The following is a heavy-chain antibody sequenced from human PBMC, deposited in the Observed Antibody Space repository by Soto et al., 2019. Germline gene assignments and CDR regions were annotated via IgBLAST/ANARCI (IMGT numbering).Heavy chain of an antibody. CDR2: IIPIFGTA. J-gene: IGHJ3*02. CDR1: GGTFSSYA. V-gene: IGHV1-69*06. D-gene: IGHD3-3*01. Sequence: ASVKVSCKASGGTFSSYAISWVRQAPGQGLEWMGGIIPIFGTANYAQKFQGRVTITADKSTSTAYMELSSLRSEDAAVYYCARIPAIFGVVIIRGAFDIWGQGTMVTVSS. CDR3: ARIPAIFGVVIIRGAFDI.